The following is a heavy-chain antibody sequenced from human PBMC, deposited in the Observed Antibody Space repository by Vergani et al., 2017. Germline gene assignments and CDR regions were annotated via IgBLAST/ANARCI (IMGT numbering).Heavy chain of an antibody. Sequence: EVQLVESGGGLVKPGGSLRLSCAASGFTFSSYSMNWVRQAPGKGLEWVSSISSSSSYIYYADSVKGRFTISRDNAKNSLYLQMNSLRAEDTAVYYCARDLSWNYSVDYWGQGTLVTVSS. V-gene: IGHV3-21*01. CDR1: GFTFSSYS. CDR3: ARDLSWNYSVDY. CDR2: ISSSSSYI. D-gene: IGHD1-7*01. J-gene: IGHJ4*02.